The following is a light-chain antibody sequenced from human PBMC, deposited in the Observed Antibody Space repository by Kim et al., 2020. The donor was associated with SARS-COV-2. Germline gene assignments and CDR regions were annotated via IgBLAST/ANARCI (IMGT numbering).Light chain of an antibody. CDR3: QTWGTGIWV. Sequence: SVKLPCTLSSGHSSYAIAWHQQQPEKGTGYLMKLNSDGSHSKGDGIPDRFSGSSSGAERYLTISSLQSEDEADYYCQTWGTGIWVFGGGTQLTVL. CDR2: LNSDGSH. CDR1: SGHSSYA. V-gene: IGLV4-69*01. J-gene: IGLJ3*02.